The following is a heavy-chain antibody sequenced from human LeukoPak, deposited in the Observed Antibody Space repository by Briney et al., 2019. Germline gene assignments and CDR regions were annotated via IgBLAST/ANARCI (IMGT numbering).Heavy chain of an antibody. V-gene: IGHV4-38-2*02. CDR2: IYHSGST. Sequence: SETLSLTCTVSGYSISSGYYWGWIRQPPGKGLEWIGSIYHSGSTYYNPSLKSRVTISVDTSKNQFSLKLSSVTAADTAVYYCARAHLRFLERLPDNWFDPWGQGTLVTVSS. J-gene: IGHJ5*02. D-gene: IGHD3-3*01. CDR3: ARAHLRFLERLPDNWFDP. CDR1: GYSISSGYY.